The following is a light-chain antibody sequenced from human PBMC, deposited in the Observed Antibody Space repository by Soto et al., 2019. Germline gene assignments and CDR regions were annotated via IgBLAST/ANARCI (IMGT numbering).Light chain of an antibody. CDR3: HQRQSWPRT. CDR2: GAS. V-gene: IGKV3D-20*02. Sequence: EIVMTQSPDTLSVSPGEGATLSCRASQTVDTNYLAWYQQIPGQAPRLLIYGASTRATGIPDRFSGSGSGTDFTLTISSLEPEDFAVYYCHQRQSWPRTFGQGTKVDIK. CDR1: QTVDTNY. J-gene: IGKJ1*01.